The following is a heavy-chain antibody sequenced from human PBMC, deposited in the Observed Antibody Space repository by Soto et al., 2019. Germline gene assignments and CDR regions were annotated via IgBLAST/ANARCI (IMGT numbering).Heavy chain of an antibody. Sequence: GGSLRLSCAASGFTFSIYGMSWVRQAPGKGLEWVSSISGSAGSTYYADSVKGRFTISSDSSRNTLYLQMNSLRADDTAVYYCAKDLLHYYDRRTVKGFFDYWGQGTLVTVSS. CDR3: AKDLLHYYDRRTVKGFFDY. CDR2: ISGSAGST. D-gene: IGHD3-22*01. J-gene: IGHJ4*02. V-gene: IGHV3-23*01. CDR1: GFTFSIYG.